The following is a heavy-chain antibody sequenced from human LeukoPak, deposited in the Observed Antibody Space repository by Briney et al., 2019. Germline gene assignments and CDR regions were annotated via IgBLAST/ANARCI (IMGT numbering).Heavy chain of an antibody. Sequence: GGSLRLSCAASGFTFSSYWMSWVRQAPGKGLEWVANIKQDGSEKYYVDSVKGRFTISRDNAKNSLFLQMNSLRVKDTAVYYCARGGGKGSFDSWGQGTLVTVSS. CDR1: GFTFSSYW. CDR2: IKQDGSEK. CDR3: ARGGGKGSFDS. J-gene: IGHJ4*02. V-gene: IGHV3-7*01.